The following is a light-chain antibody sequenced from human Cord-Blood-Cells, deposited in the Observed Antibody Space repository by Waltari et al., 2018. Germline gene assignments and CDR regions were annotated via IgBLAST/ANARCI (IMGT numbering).Light chain of an antibody. CDR2: GAS. J-gene: IGKJ4*01. CDR1: QSVSSSY. CDR3: QQYGSSPLT. V-gene: IGKV3-20*01. Sequence: EVVLTQSPGTLSLSPGESATLSCRASQSVSSSYLAWYQQKPGQAPRLLIYGASSRATGIPDRFSCSGSGTDFTLTISRLEPEDFAVYYCQQYGSSPLTFGGGTKVEIK.